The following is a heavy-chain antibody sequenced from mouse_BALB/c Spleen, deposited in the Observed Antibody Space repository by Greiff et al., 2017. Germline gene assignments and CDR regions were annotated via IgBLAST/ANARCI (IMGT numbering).Heavy chain of an antibody. CDR2: ISSGSSTI. J-gene: IGHJ4*01. V-gene: IGHV5-17*02. CDR3: ARGLRLRDAMDD. Sequence: EVKLMESGGGLVQPGGSRKLSCAASGFTFSSFGMHWVRQAPEKGLEWVAYISSGSSTIYYADTVKGRFTISRDNPKNTLFLQMTSLRSEDTAMYYCARGLRLRDAMDDWGQGTSVTVSS. CDR1: GFTFSSFG. D-gene: IGHD1-2*01.